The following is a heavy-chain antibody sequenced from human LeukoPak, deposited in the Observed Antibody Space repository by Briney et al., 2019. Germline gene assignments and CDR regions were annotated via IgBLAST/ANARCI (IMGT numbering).Heavy chain of an antibody. CDR2: SNPTSGST. CDR3: ARGPGGGYDWLGY. Sequence: ASVEVSFKASGYPFTRYYMHWVRPAPGQGLEWMGWSNPTSGSTNYAQKFQGRVTMTRDTSISTAYMELSRLRSDDTAVYYCARGPGGGYDWLGYWSQGTLSPSPQ. J-gene: IGHJ4*02. V-gene: IGHV1-2*02. D-gene: IGHD5-12*01. CDR1: GYPFTRYY.